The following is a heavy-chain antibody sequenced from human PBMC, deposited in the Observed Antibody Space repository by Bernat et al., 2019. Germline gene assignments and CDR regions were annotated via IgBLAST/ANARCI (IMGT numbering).Heavy chain of an antibody. CDR2: ISAYNGNT. CDR3: ARDCSGGSCYPDQYYFDY. V-gene: IGHV1-18*01. D-gene: IGHD2-15*01. CDR1: GYTFTSYG. J-gene: IGHJ4*02. Sequence: QVQLVQSGAEVKKPGASVKVSCKASGYTFTSYGISWVRQAPGQGLEWMGWISAYNGNTNYAQKLQGRVTMTTDTSTSTAYMELGSLRSDDTAVYYWARDCSGGSCYPDQYYFDYWGQGTLVTVSS.